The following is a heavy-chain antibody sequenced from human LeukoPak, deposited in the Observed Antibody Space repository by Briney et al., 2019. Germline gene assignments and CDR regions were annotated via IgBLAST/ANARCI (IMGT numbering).Heavy chain of an antibody. CDR2: IYYSGTT. CDR1: GGSNSSSSDY. Sequence: SETLSLTCTVSGGSNSSSSDYWGWIRQPPGKGLEWIGNIYYSGTTYYNPSLKSRVTISVDTSKNQFSVKLSSVTAADTAVYYCARFQGNDWCDPWGQGTLVTVSS. CDR3: ARFQGNDWCDP. D-gene: IGHD2-21*01. J-gene: IGHJ5*02. V-gene: IGHV4-39*01.